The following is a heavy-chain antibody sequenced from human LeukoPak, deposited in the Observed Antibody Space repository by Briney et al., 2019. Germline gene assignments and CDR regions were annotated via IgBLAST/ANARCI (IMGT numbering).Heavy chain of an antibody. V-gene: IGHV4-34*01. CDR2: INHSGST. D-gene: IGHD3-22*01. CDR1: GGSFSGYY. CDR3: ARATYYYDSSGYYYAGGYYYYYGMDV. J-gene: IGHJ6*02. Sequence: SETLSLTCAVYGGSFSGYYWSWIRQPPGKGLEWIGEINHSGSTNYNPSLKSRVTISVDTSKNQFSLKLSSVTAADTAVYYCARATYYYDSSGYYYAGGYYYYYGMDVWGQGTTVTVSS.